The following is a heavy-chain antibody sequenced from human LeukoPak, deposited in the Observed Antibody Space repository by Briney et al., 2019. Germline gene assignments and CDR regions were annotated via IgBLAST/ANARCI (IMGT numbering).Heavy chain of an antibody. D-gene: IGHD5-18*01. Sequence: GASVRVSCKASGYTFTDYYMHWVRQAPGQGLEWMGWINPNSGGTNYAQKFQGRVTMTRDTSISTAYMELSGLSPDDTAVYYCARTWIQVWCPDFDYWGQGALVTVSS. CDR2: INPNSGGT. CDR1: GYTFTDYY. CDR3: ARTWIQVWCPDFDY. V-gene: IGHV1-2*02. J-gene: IGHJ4*02.